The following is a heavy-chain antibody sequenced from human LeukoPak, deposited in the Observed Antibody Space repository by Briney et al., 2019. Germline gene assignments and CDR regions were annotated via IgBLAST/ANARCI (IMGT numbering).Heavy chain of an antibody. V-gene: IGHV3-21*01. D-gene: IGHD6-19*01. J-gene: IGHJ6*02. CDR2: ISSSSTYI. CDR3: ARPGYSSGWPTYYYCGMDV. CDR1: GIMVSSNY. Sequence: GGSLRLSCAASGIMVSSNYMSWVRQAPGKGLEWVSSISSSSTYIYYADSVKGRFTISRDNAKNSLYLQMNSLRAEDTAVYYCARPGYSSGWPTYYYCGMDVWGQGTTVTVSS.